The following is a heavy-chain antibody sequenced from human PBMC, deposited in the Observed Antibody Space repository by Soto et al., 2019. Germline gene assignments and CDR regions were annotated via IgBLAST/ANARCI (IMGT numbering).Heavy chain of an antibody. V-gene: IGHV4-59*01. D-gene: IGHD2-15*01. CDR2: IFHSGNA. CDR3: ARAHAPTLPFDS. J-gene: IGHJ4*01. Sequence: SETLSLTCTVSGGSIRNVYWSWIRQAPGKGLEWIGFIFHSGNAKYNPSLKSRVTISVDTSKNQFSLSLDSVTAAGTAVYFCARAHAPTLPFDSWGQGTLVTVSS. CDR1: GGSIRNVY.